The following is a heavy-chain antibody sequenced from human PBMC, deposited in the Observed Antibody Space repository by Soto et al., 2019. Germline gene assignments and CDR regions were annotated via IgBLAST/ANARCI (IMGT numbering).Heavy chain of an antibody. CDR1: GFTFSSYE. CDR3: ARDRIAARHPADMRPVGYFDY. V-gene: IGHV3-48*03. J-gene: IGHJ4*02. D-gene: IGHD6-6*01. Sequence: PGGSLRLSCAASGFTFSSYEMNWVRQAPGKGLEWVSYISSSGSTIYYADSVKGRFTISRDNAKNSLYLQMNSLRAEDTAVYYCARDRIAARHPADMRPVGYFDYWGQGTLVTVSS. CDR2: ISSSGSTI.